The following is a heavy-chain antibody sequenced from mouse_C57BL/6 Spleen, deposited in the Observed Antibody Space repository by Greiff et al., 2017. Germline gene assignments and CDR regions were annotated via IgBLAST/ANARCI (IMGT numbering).Heavy chain of an antibody. CDR3: ARQNVAMDY. J-gene: IGHJ4*01. CDR1: GFTFSSYG. V-gene: IGHV5-6*01. Sequence: EVQLQESGGDLVKPGGSLKLSCAASGFTFSSYGMSWVRQTPDKRLEWVATISSGGSYTYYPDSVKGRFTISRDNAKNTLYLQMSSLKSEDTAMYYCARQNVAMDYWGQGTSVTVSS. CDR2: ISSGGSYT.